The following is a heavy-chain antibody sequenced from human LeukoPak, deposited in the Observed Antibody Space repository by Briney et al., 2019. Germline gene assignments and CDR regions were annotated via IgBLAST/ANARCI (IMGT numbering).Heavy chain of an antibody. D-gene: IGHD3-22*01. J-gene: IGHJ5*02. CDR1: GGTFSSYA. V-gene: IGHV1-69*13. CDR2: SIPIFGTA. CDR3: ARALHPYYYDSSGYSGYPREEGYNPYWFDP. Sequence: SVKVSCKASGGTFSSYAISWVRQAPGQGLEWMGGSIPIFGTANYAQKFQGRVTITADESTSTAYMELSSLRSEDTAVYYCARALHPYYYDSSGYSGYPREEGYNPYWFDPWGQGTLVTVSS.